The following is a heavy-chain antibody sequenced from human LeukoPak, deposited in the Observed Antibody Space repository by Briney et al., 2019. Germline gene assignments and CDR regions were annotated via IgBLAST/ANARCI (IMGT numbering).Heavy chain of an antibody. CDR3: ARGRQDFWSSYYSDPVNFDY. D-gene: IGHD3-3*01. Sequence: SETLSLTCAVYGGSFSGYYWSWIRQPPGKGLVWIGEINHSGSTNYNPSLKSRVTISVDTSKNQFSLKLTSVTAADTAVYYCARGRQDFWSSYYSDPVNFDYWGQGTLVTVSS. V-gene: IGHV4-34*01. CDR1: GGSFSGYY. J-gene: IGHJ4*02. CDR2: INHSGST.